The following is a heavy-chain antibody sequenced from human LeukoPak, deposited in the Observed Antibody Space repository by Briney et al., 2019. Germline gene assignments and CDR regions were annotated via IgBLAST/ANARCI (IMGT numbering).Heavy chain of an antibody. Sequence: SETLSLTCTVSAGSIRGSSYYWGWIRQPPGKGLEWIGSIYYSGSTYYSPSLKSRVTISVDTSKNQFSLKLSSVTAADTAVYYCARDRGTWNDDGFDYWGQGTLVTVSS. V-gene: IGHV4-39*07. CDR2: IYYSGST. J-gene: IGHJ4*02. D-gene: IGHD1-1*01. CDR1: AGSIRGSSYY. CDR3: ARDRGTWNDDGFDY.